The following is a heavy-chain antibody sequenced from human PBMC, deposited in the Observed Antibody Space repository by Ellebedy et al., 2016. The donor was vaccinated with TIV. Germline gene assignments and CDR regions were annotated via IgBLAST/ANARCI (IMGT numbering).Heavy chain of an antibody. Sequence: MPSETLSLTCTVSGGSINTSNFYWGWVRQPPGKGLEWIGTIYYSGTTQYNPSLKSRVTISVDTSKDQFSLEMSSVTAADTAIYYCARGYYNSGKYFSPGEWGQGTLVTVSS. V-gene: IGHV4-39*07. CDR3: ARGYYNSGKYFSPGE. J-gene: IGHJ4*01. CDR1: GGSINTSNFY. CDR2: IYYSGTT. D-gene: IGHD3-10*01.